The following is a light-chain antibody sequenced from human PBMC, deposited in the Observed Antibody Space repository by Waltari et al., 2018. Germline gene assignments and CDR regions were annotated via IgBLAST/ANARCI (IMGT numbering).Light chain of an antibody. CDR2: DAS. Sequence: EIVLTQSPGTLSLSPGERATLSCRASQSVGSNVLAWYQQKPGQAPRLVIFDASNRATGIPDRFSGSGSGTDFTLTISRLEPEDFAMYYCLHYHDSPHTFGPGTTVDIK. CDR1: QSVGSNV. J-gene: IGKJ3*01. V-gene: IGKV3-20*01. CDR3: LHYHDSPHT.